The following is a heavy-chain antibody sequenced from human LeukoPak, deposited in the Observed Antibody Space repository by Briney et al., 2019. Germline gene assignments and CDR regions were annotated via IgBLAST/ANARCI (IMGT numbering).Heavy chain of an antibody. Sequence: GESLKISCQGSGYSFTSYWIGWVRQMPGKGLEWMGIIYPGDSDTRYSPSFQGQVTISADKSISTAYLQWSSLKASDTAMYYCARHSGSGSSKDYYYGMDVWGQGTTVTVSS. CDR1: GYSFTSYW. V-gene: IGHV5-51*01. J-gene: IGHJ6*02. CDR3: ARHSGSGSSKDYYYGMDV. CDR2: IYPGDSDT. D-gene: IGHD6-19*01.